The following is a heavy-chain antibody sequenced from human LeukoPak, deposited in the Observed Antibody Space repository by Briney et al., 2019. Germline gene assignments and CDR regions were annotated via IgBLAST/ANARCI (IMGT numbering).Heavy chain of an antibody. D-gene: IGHD3-10*01. Sequence: GGSLRLSCAASGFTFSSYSMNWVRQAPGKGLEWVSSISSSSSYIYYADSVKGRFTISRDNAKNLLYLQMNSLRAEDTAVYYCARSRYYGSKNDAFDTWGQGTMVTVSS. CDR2: ISSSSSYI. CDR3: ARSRYYGSKNDAFDT. V-gene: IGHV3-21*01. J-gene: IGHJ3*02. CDR1: GFTFSSYS.